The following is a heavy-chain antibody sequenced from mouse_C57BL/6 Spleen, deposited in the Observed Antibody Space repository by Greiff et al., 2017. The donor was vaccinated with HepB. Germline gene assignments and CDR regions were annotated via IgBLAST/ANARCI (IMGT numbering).Heavy chain of an antibody. CDR3: ARSTGSSAWFAY. D-gene: IGHD1-1*01. J-gene: IGHJ3*01. V-gene: IGHV7-3*01. CDR2: IRNKANGYTT. Sequence: EVMLVESGGGLVQPGGSLSLSCAASGFTFTDYYMSWVRQPPGKALEWLGFIRNKANGYTTEYSASVKGRFTISRDNSQSILYLQMNALRAEDSATYYCARSTGSSAWFAYWGQGTLVTVSA. CDR1: GFTFTDYY.